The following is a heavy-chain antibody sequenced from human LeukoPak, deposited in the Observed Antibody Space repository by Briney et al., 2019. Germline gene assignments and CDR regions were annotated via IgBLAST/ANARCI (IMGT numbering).Heavy chain of an antibody. D-gene: IGHD2-15*01. J-gene: IGHJ6*03. CDR3: ARGCSGGSCYSFIDYYYMDV. CDR1: GGTFSSYA. CDR2: IIPIFGTA. Sequence: SVKVSCKASGGTFSSYAISWVRQAPGQGLEWMGGIIPIFGTANYAQKFQGRVTITTDESTSTAYMELSSLRSEDTAVYYCARGCSGGSCYSFIDYYYMDVWGKGTTVTVSS. V-gene: IGHV1-69*05.